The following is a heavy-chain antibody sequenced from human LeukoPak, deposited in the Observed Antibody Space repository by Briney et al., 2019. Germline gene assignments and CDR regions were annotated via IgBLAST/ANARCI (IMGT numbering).Heavy chain of an antibody. V-gene: IGHV1-2*06. Sequence: GASVKVSCKASGYTFTGYYMHWVRQAPGQGLEWMGRINPNSGGTNYAQKFQGRVTMTRDTSISTAYMELSRLRSDDTAVYYCARVPYYDSSGYTEYFQHWGQGTLVTGSS. CDR1: GYTFTGYY. CDR3: ARVPYYDSSGYTEYFQH. CDR2: INPNSGGT. J-gene: IGHJ1*01. D-gene: IGHD3-22*01.